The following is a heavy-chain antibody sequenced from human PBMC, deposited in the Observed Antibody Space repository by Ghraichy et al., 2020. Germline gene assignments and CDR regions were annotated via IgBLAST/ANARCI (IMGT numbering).Heavy chain of an antibody. J-gene: IGHJ4*02. D-gene: IGHD6-19*01. CDR1: GFTFSNYW. CDR2: IKQDGSEK. V-gene: IGHV3-7*01. Sequence: GESLNISCAASGFTSGFTFSNYWMSWVRQAPGKGLEWVANIKQDGSEKYYVDSVKGRFSISRDNRKNFLYLQMNSLRAEDTAVYYCARENWWLSSGWCDYWGQGILVTVSS. CDR3: ARENWWLSSGWCDY.